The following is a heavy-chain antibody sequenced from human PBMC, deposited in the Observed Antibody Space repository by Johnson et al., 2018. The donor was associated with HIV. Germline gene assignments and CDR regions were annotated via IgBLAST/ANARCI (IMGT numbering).Heavy chain of an antibody. D-gene: IGHD6-13*01. Sequence: MQLVESGGGLIQPGGSLRLSCAASGFTVSSNYMSWVRQAPGKGLEWVSVIYSGGSTYYADSVKGRFTISRDNSKNTLYLQMNSLRAEDTAVYYCARFRSSNWFDAFDIWGQGTMVTVSA. CDR2: IYSGGST. J-gene: IGHJ3*02. CDR3: ARFRSSNWFDAFDI. V-gene: IGHV3-53*01. CDR1: GFTVSSNY.